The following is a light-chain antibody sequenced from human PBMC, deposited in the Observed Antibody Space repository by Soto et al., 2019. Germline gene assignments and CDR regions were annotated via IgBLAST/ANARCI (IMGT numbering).Light chain of an antibody. J-gene: IGLJ2*01. CDR3: QSYDSSLSEDVV. V-gene: IGLV1-40*01. Sequence: QSVLTQPPSVSGAPGQRVTISCTGSSSNIGAGYDVHWYQQLPGTAPKLLIYGNSNRPSGVPERFSGSKSGTSASLAITGLQAEDEADYYCQSYDSSLSEDVVFGGGTKLTVL. CDR2: GNS. CDR1: SSNIGAGYD.